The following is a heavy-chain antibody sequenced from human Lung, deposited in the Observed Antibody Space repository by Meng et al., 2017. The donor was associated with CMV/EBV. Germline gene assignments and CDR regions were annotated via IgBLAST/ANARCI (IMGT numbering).Heavy chain of an antibody. Sequence: GGSXRLXCAGSGFTFRSYGMSWVRQAPGRGLEWISYISATGDTIHYADSVKGRFTVSRDNTKSSVYLRMNSLGAEDTAVYYCARDRDTHYCYSDSCYGLAYXGQGXLVTVSS. CDR3: ARDRDTHYCYSDSCYGLAY. V-gene: IGHV3-48*04. CDR2: ISATGDTI. J-gene: IGHJ4*02. D-gene: IGHD2/OR15-2a*01. CDR1: GFTFRSYG.